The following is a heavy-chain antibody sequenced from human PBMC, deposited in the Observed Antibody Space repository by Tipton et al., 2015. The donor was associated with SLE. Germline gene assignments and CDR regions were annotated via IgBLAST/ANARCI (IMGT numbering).Heavy chain of an antibody. CDR3: AREAYSSVNWYDP. V-gene: IGHV3-23*01. Sequence: SLRLSCAASGFTFSDYAMNWVRQAPGKGLEWVSSVGGGGGDTYYADSVKGRFTISRDNSKNTLSLQMNSLRAEDTAVYYCAREAYSSVNWYDPWGQGTLVTVSS. CDR1: GFTFSDYA. D-gene: IGHD6-25*01. CDR2: VGGGGGDT. J-gene: IGHJ5*02.